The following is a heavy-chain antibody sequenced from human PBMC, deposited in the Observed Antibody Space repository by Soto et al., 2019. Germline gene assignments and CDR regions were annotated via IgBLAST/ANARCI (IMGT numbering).Heavy chain of an antibody. CDR1: GDSFTTYW. CDR3: ARLPVGAGTNRENDY. D-gene: IGHD6-19*01. CDR2: IYPGDSDT. J-gene: IGHJ4*02. V-gene: IGHV5-51*01. Sequence: PGESLKISCQASGDSFTTYWIAWVRQMPGKGLEWMGIIYPGDSDTRYSPSFQGQVTISADKSISTAYLQWSSLKASDTAMYYCARLPVGAGTNRENDYWGQGTLVTVSS.